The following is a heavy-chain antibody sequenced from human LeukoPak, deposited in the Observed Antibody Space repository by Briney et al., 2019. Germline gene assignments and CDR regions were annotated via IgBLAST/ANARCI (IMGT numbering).Heavy chain of an antibody. Sequence: GGSLRLSCAASGFTFSSYAMHWVRQAPGKGLEWVAVISYDGSNKYYADPVKGRFTISRDNSKNTLYLQMNSLRAEDTAVYYCAKDRVTAAGYYFDYWGQGTLVTVSS. CDR1: GFTFSSYA. J-gene: IGHJ4*02. CDR2: ISYDGSNK. D-gene: IGHD6-13*01. CDR3: AKDRVTAAGYYFDY. V-gene: IGHV3-30-3*01.